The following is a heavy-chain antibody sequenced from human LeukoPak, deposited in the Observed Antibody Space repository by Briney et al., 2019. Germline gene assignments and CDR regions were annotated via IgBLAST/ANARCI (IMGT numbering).Heavy chain of an antibody. Sequence: SETLSLTCTVSGGSISSYYWSWIRQPPGKGLEWIGYIYYSGSTNYNPSLKSRVTISVDTSKNQFSLKLSSVTAADTAVYYCARALELLRGHDAFDIWGQGTMVTVSS. D-gene: IGHD1-26*01. CDR2: IYYSGST. CDR1: GGSISSYY. V-gene: IGHV4-59*01. CDR3: ARALELLRGHDAFDI. J-gene: IGHJ3*02.